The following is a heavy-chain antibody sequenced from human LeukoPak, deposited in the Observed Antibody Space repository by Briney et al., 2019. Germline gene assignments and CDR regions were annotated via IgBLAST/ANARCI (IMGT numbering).Heavy chain of an antibody. CDR2: IDPSDSYT. CDR1: RYSFTSYW. D-gene: IGHD3-22*01. V-gene: IGHV5-10-1*01. J-gene: IGHJ4*02. Sequence: PGESLRISCKGFRYSFTSYWINWVRQMPGKGLEWMGRIDPSDSYTKYSPSFQGHVTISVDKSISTAYLHWSSLKASDSAMYYCARLRYDSSGYDYWGQGALVTVSS. CDR3: ARLRYDSSGYDY.